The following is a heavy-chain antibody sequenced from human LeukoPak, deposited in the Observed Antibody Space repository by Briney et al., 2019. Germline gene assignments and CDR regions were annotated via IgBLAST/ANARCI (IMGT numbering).Heavy chain of an antibody. Sequence: GASVKVSCKASGYTFTSYGISWVRQAPGQGLEWMGWISAYNGNTNYAQKLQGRVTMTTDTSTSTAYMELRSLRSDDTAVYYCARARLSTSYYYDSSGYYKGTFDYWGQGTLVTVS. CDR2: ISAYNGNT. J-gene: IGHJ4*02. CDR1: GYTFTSYG. D-gene: IGHD3-22*01. V-gene: IGHV1-18*01. CDR3: ARARLSTSYYYDSSGYYKGTFDY.